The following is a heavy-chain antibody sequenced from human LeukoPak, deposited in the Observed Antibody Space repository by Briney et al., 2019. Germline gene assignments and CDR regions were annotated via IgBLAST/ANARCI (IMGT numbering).Heavy chain of an antibody. CDR1: GFTFGDYA. V-gene: IGHV3-23*01. Sequence: GGSLRLSCTASGFTFGDYAMSWVRQAPGKGLEWVSAISGSGGSTYYADSVKGRFTISRDNSKNTLYLQMNSLRAEDTAVYYCAKSPGYGSGSYYRVFDYWGQGTLVTVSS. J-gene: IGHJ4*02. D-gene: IGHD3-10*01. CDR2: ISGSGGST. CDR3: AKSPGYGSGSYYRVFDY.